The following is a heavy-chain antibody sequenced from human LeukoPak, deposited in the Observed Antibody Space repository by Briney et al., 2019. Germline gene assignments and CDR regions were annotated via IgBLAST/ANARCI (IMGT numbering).Heavy chain of an antibody. V-gene: IGHV3-53*05. CDR3: ARDSYDSSGYPFDY. CDR2: IYSDGST. D-gene: IGHD3-22*01. J-gene: IGHJ4*02. CDR1: GFTVSSNY. Sequence: GGSLRLSCAASGFTVSSNYMTWVRQAPGKGLEWLSVIYSDGSTYYADSVKGRFTISRDNSKNTLYLQMNSLRAEDTAVYYCARDSYDSSGYPFDYWGQGTLVTVSS.